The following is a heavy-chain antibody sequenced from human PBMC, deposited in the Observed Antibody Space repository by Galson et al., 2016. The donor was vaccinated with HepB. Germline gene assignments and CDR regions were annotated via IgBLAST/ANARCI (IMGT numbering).Heavy chain of an antibody. J-gene: IGHJ4*02. V-gene: IGHV3-74*01. CDR2: ISSDGSST. D-gene: IGHD4-17*01. CDR1: GFTLNYYW. CDR3: AALPTV. Sequence: SLRLSCAGSGFTLNYYWMYWVRQAPGKGLVWVSRISSDGSSTSYADFVKGRFTISRDNAKNTLYLQMNSLRAEDTALYYCAALPTVWGQGSLVTVSS.